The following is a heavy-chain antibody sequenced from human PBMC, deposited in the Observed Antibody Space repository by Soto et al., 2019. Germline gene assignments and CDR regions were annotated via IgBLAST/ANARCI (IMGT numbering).Heavy chain of an antibody. J-gene: IGHJ6*02. V-gene: IGHV1-46*01. CDR1: GYTFTSYY. D-gene: IGHD3-16*01. CDR3: ATRLRGAYYGMDV. CDR2: INPSGGST. Sequence: GPPVKVSCKASGYTFTSYYKHWVRQAPGQGLEWMGIINPSGGSTSYAQRFQGRVTMTRDTSTSTVYMELSSLRSEDTAVYYCATRLRGAYYGMDVWGQGTTVTVSS.